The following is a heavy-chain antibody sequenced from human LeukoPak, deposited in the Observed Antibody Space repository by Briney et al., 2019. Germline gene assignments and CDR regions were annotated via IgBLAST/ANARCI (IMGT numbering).Heavy chain of an antibody. J-gene: IGHJ5*02. CDR2: INHSGST. CDR1: GGSFSGYY. Sequence: PSETLSLTCAVYGGSFSGYYWSWTRQPPGKGLEWIGEINHSGSTNYNPSLKSRVTISVDTSKNQFSLKLSSVTAADTAVYYCARRVTMVRGVIKDHWFDPWGQGTLVTVSS. CDR3: ARRVTMVRGVIKDHWFDP. V-gene: IGHV4-34*01. D-gene: IGHD3-10*01.